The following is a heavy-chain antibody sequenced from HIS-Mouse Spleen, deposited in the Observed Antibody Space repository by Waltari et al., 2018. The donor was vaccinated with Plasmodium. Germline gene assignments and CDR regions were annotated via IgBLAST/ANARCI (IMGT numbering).Heavy chain of an antibody. J-gene: IGHJ2*01. CDR3: ASSWYWYFDL. CDR2: IKQDGSEK. V-gene: IGHV3-7*01. Sequence: EVQLVESGGGLVQPGGCRRRSCAASGFTCSSYWMSWVRKAPGKGLEWVANIKQDGSEKYYVDSVKGRFTISSDNAKNSLYLQMNSLRAEDTAVYYCASSWYWYFDLWGRGTLVTVSS. CDR1: GFTCSSYW. D-gene: IGHD6-13*01.